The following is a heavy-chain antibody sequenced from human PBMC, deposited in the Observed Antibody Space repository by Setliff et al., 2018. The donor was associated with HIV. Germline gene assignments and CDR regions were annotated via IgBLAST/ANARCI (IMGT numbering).Heavy chain of an antibody. CDR2: INPKTGDT. Sequence: ASVKVSCKASGYFFTGYYMHWVRQAPGQGLQWMGWINPKTGDTNYAQKFQGRVTMTRDTSISTLYMELSRLRSEDTAIYYCARGAADNYYYHMDIWGKGTTVTSP. V-gene: IGHV1-2*02. CDR3: ARGAADNYYYHMDI. D-gene: IGHD2-15*01. CDR1: GYFFTGYY. J-gene: IGHJ6*03.